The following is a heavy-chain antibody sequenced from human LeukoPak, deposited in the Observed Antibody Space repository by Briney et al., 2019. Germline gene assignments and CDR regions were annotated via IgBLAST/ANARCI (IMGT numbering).Heavy chain of an antibody. CDR3: ARRRFGELMSWFDP. V-gene: IGHV5-51*01. J-gene: IGHJ5*02. CDR2: IYPDDSDT. CDR1: GYTFTSYW. D-gene: IGHD3-10*01. Sequence: GESLKISCKGSGYTFTSYWIGWVRQMPGKGLEWMGIIYPDDSDTRYSPSFQGQVTISVDKSINTAYLQWNSLKASDTAMYYCARRRFGELMSWFDPWGQGTRVTVSS.